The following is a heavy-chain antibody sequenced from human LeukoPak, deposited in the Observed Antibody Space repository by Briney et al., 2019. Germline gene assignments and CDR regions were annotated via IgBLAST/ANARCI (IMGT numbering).Heavy chain of an antibody. CDR1: GYTFTGHY. D-gene: IGHD1-7*01. CDR3: ATTTYNWNYGY. Sequence: VASVKVSCKASGYTFTGHYIHWTRQAPGQEPEWMGWINANSGGTNYAQKLQGRVTMTTDTSTSTAYMELRSLRSDDTAVYYCATTTYNWNYGYWGQGTLVTVSS. J-gene: IGHJ4*02. V-gene: IGHV1-18*04. CDR2: INANSGGT.